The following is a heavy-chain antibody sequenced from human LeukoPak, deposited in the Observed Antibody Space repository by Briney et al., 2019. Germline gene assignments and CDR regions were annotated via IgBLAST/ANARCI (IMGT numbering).Heavy chain of an antibody. CDR3: AKDPSRYSSSWSFDY. Sequence: GGSLRLSCAASGFTFSSYGMHWVRQAPGKGLGWVAVISYDGSNKYYADSVKGRFTISRDNSKNTLYLQMNSLRAEDTAVYYCAKDPSRYSSSWSFDYWGQGTLVTVSS. V-gene: IGHV3-30*18. CDR1: GFTFSSYG. J-gene: IGHJ4*02. CDR2: ISYDGSNK. D-gene: IGHD6-13*01.